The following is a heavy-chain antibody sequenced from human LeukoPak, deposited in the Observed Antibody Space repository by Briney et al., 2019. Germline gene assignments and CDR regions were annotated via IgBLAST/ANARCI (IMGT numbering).Heavy chain of an antibody. D-gene: IGHD2-2*01. V-gene: IGHV1-2*02. J-gene: IGHJ6*03. CDR2: INPNSGGT. CDR1: VYTFTGYY. Sequence: GASVKVSCKASVYTFTGYYMHWVRQAPGPGLEWMGWINPNSGGTNYAQKFQGRVTITADKSTSTAYMELSSLRSEDTAVYYCARDLWGNIVVPHYYMDVWGKGTTVTVSS. CDR3: ARDLWGNIVVPHYYMDV.